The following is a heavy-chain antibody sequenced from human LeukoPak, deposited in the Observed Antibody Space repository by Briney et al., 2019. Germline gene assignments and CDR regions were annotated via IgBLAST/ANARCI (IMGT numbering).Heavy chain of an antibody. D-gene: IGHD2-2*01. CDR3: AKAGVVVPAD. V-gene: IGHV3-30*18. J-gene: IGHJ4*02. CDR1: GFTFSSYG. Sequence: TGGSLRLSCAASGFTFSSYGMHWVRQAPGKGLEWVAVISYDGSNKYYADSVKGRFTISGDNSKNTLYLQMNSLRAEDTAVYYCAKAGVVVPADWGQGTLVTVSS. CDR2: ISYDGSNK.